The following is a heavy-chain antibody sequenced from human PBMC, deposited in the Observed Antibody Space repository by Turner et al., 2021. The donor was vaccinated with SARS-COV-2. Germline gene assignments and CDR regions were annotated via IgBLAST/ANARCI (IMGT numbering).Heavy chain of an antibody. D-gene: IGHD1-26*01. Sequence: QLQMHESGPGLVKPSATLSLTCTVSGGSISSSSYYWGWIRQPPGKGLELIGSIYYSGGTYYNPSLKSRVTISVDTSKNQFSLRLSSVTAADTAVYYCARHSPELRGDYFDYWGQGTLVTVSS. J-gene: IGHJ4*02. CDR3: ARHSPELRGDYFDY. CDR1: GGSISSSSYY. CDR2: IYYSGGT. V-gene: IGHV4-39*01.